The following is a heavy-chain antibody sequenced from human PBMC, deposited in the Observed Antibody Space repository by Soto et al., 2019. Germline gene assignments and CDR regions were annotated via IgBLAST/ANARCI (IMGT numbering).Heavy chain of an antibody. V-gene: IGHV3-74*01. D-gene: IGHD6-13*01. J-gene: IGHJ4*02. CDR1: GFTFSSYW. CDR2: INSDGSRT. Sequence: GGSLRLSCAASGFTFSSYWMHWVRQAPGKGLVWVSRINSDGSRTSYADSVKGRFTISRDSAKNTLYLQMNSLRAEDTAVYYCARARWSTTWYDYWGQGTLVTVSS. CDR3: ARARWSTTWYDY.